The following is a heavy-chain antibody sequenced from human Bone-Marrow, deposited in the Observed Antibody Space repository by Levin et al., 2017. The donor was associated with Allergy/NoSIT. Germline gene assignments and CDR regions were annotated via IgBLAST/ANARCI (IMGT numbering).Heavy chain of an antibody. D-gene: IGHD1-1*01. CDR3: ARALRQASSKPPSERFSFYYYLDV. CDR2: VIPGVGTI. CDR1: GGAFSNYA. V-gene: IGHV1-69*13. Sequence: SVKVSCKLSGGAFSNYAVSWVRQAPGQGPEWMGGVIPGVGTINYARKFQGRLTITVDGSSSTVYMELSGLTSEDSAAYFCARALRQASSKPPSERFSFYYYLDVWGQGTMVTVSS. J-gene: IGHJ6*03.